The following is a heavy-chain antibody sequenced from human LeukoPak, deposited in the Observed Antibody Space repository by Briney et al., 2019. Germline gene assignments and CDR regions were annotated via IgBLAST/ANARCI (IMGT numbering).Heavy chain of an antibody. CDR1: GFTFSSYA. V-gene: IGHV3-7*04. D-gene: IGHD6-13*01. CDR2: IKQDGSEK. Sequence: GGSLRLSCAASGFTFSSYAMSWVRQAPGKGLEWVANIKQDGSEKYYVDSVKGRFTISRDNAKNSLYLQMNSLRAEDTAVYYCAREGDSSSYFDYWGQGTLVTVSS. CDR3: AREGDSSSYFDY. J-gene: IGHJ4*02.